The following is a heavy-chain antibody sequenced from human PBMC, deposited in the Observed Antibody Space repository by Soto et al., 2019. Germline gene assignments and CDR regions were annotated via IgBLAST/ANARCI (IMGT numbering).Heavy chain of an antibody. Sequence: SETLALTCADSGYSISSGYYWGWIRQPPGKGLEWIGSIYHSGRTYYNPSLKSRLTISVDTSKNQFSLKLSSVTAADTAVYYCARNLYDFWSGYYGPRGDYDYGMDVWGQGTTVTVSS. D-gene: IGHD3-3*01. CDR2: IYHSGRT. CDR3: ARNLYDFWSGYYGPRGDYDYGMDV. CDR1: GYSISSGYY. V-gene: IGHV4-38-2*01. J-gene: IGHJ6*02.